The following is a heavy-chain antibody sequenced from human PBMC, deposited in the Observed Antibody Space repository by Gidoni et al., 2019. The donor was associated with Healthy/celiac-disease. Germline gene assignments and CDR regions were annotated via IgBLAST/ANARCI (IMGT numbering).Heavy chain of an antibody. V-gene: IGHV3-23*04. CDR3: ANVFPLLTGGFGELWDY. J-gene: IGHJ4*02. Sequence: EVQLVESGGGLVQPGGSLRLSCAASGFTFSSYAMSWVRQAPGKGLEWVSAISGSGGSTYYADSVKGRFTISRDNSKNTLYLQMNSLRAEDTAVYYCANVFPLLTGGFGELWDYWGQGTLVTVSS. CDR1: GFTFSSYA. CDR2: ISGSGGST. D-gene: IGHD3-10*01.